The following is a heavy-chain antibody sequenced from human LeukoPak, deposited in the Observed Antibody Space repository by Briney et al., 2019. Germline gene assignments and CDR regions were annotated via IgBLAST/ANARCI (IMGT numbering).Heavy chain of an antibody. V-gene: IGHV4-4*07. Sequence: SSETLPLTCTVSGGSISSYYWSWIRQPAGKGLEWIGRIYTSGSTNYNPSLKSRVTMSVDTSKNQFSLKLSSVTAADTAVYYCARDHYDLGYFDYWGQGTLVTVSS. J-gene: IGHJ4*02. CDR1: GGSISSYY. D-gene: IGHD3-3*01. CDR3: ARDHYDLGYFDY. CDR2: IYTSGST.